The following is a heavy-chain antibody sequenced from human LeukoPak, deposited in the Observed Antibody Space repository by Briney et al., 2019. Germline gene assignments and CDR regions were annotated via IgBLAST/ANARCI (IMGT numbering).Heavy chain of an antibody. CDR1: GFTFSSYE. J-gene: IGHJ4*02. CDR2: ISSSGSTI. CDR3: AKQDYVWGSYRTALDY. Sequence: GGSLRLSCAASGFTFSSYEMNWVRQAPGKGLEWVSYISSSGSTIYYADSVKGRFTISRDNAKNSLYLQMNSLRAGDTAVYYCAKQDYVWGSYRTALDYWGQGTLVTVSS. V-gene: IGHV3-48*03. D-gene: IGHD3-16*02.